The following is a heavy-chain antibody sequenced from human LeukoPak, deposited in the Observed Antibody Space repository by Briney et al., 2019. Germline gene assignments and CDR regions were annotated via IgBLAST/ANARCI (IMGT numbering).Heavy chain of an antibody. CDR3: ARGNSYYDSSGAFDY. V-gene: IGHV4-39*07. Sequence: SETLSLTCTVSGGSIRSSYYHWGWIRQPPGKGLEWIGSIYDSGSTYYNPSLKSRVSMSVDTSRNQFSLKLNSVTAADTAVYYCARGNSYYDSSGAFDYWGQGTLVTVSS. D-gene: IGHD3-22*01. CDR1: GGSIRSSYYH. J-gene: IGHJ4*02. CDR2: IYDSGST.